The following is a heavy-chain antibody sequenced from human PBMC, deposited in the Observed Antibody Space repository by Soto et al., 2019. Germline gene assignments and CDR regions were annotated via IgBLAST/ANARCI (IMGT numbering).Heavy chain of an antibody. J-gene: IGHJ4*02. D-gene: IGHD3-16*02. CDR3: AKHRGSTTFGGLIGFDY. V-gene: IGHV3-23*01. CDR1: GFTFSSYA. CDR2: ISGSGGST. Sequence: ALRLSCAASGFTFSSYAMSWVRQAPGKGLEWVSSISGSGGSTYYADSVKGRFTISRDNSKNTLFLQMNSLRAEDTAVYYCAKHRGSTTFGGLIGFDYWGQGTLVTVSS.